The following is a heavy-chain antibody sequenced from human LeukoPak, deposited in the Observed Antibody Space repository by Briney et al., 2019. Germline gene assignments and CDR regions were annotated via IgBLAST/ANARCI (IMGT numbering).Heavy chain of an antibody. D-gene: IGHD3-9*01. J-gene: IGHJ4*02. V-gene: IGHV3-21*01. CDR3: ARVPYFDWLFHFDY. CDR1: GFTFSSYS. Sequence: GGSLRLSCAASGFTFSSYSMNWVRQAPGKGLEWVSSISSSSSYIYYADSVKGRFTVSRDNAKNSLHLQMNSLRAEDTAVYYCARVPYFDWLFHFDYWGQGTLVTVSS. CDR2: ISSSSSYI.